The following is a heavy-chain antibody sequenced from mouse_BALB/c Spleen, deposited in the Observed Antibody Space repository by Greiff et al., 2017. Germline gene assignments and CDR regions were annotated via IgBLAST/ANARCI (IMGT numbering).Heavy chain of an antibody. J-gene: IGHJ3*01. CDR2: ISSGGST. Sequence: VMLVESGGGLVKPGGSLKLSCAASGFTFSSYAMSWVRQTPEKRLEWVASISSGGSTYYPDSVKGRFTISRDNARNILYLQMSSLRSEDTAMYYCARGLYGSSYGFAYWGQGTLVTVSA. CDR1: GFTFSSYA. D-gene: IGHD1-1*01. CDR3: ARGLYGSSYGFAY. V-gene: IGHV5-6-5*01.